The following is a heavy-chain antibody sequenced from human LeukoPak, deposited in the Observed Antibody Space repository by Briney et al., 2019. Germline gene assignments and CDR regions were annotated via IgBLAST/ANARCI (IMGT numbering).Heavy chain of an antibody. J-gene: IGHJ4*02. Sequence: AAVTVSCKASGYTFSSFGISWVRQAPGQGLEWMGLISVYNGNIYYAQKLQGRVSMTTDTSTSTAYMELRSLRSDDTAVYYCARDRPRSSWFDYWGQGTLVTVSS. CDR1: GYTFSSFG. D-gene: IGHD6-13*01. CDR3: ARDRPRSSWFDY. V-gene: IGHV1-18*01. CDR2: ISVYNGNI.